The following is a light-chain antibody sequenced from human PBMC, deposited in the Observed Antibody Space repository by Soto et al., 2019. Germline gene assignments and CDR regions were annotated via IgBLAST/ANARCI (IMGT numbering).Light chain of an antibody. CDR1: SSDVGGYNY. CDR3: SSYAASNNFYFV. J-gene: IGLJ3*02. Sequence: SALTQPPSASGSPSQSVTISCTGTSSDVGGYNYVSWYQQYPGRAPKLMIYEVTKRPSGVPDRFSGSKSGNTASLTVSGLQAEDEADYYCSSYAASNNFYFVFGGGTKVTVL. CDR2: EVT. V-gene: IGLV2-8*01.